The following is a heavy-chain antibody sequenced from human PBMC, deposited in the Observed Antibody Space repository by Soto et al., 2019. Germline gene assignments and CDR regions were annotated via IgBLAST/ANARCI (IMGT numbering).Heavy chain of an antibody. J-gene: IGHJ3*02. Sequence: XETLSLTCTVSGGSISSYYWSWIRHPAGKGLEWIGRIYTSGSTNYNPSLKSRVTMSVDTSKNQFSLKLSSVTAADTAVYYCARAMIVPSGDDAFDIWGQGTMVTVSS. CDR3: ARAMIVPSGDDAFDI. V-gene: IGHV4-4*07. CDR1: GGSISSYY. CDR2: IYTSGST. D-gene: IGHD3-22*01.